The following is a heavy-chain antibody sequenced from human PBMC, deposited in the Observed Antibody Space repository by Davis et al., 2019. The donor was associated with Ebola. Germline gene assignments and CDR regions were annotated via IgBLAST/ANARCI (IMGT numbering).Heavy chain of an antibody. CDR1: GYTFSSYSG. CDR3: ARGTYSDY. J-gene: IGHJ4*02. CDR2: VNSYNGHT. Sequence: ASVKVSCKASGYTFSSYSGLTWVRQAPGQGLEWMGWVNSYNGHTDYAQKIQGRVTMTIDTSTNTAYMELRSLRPDDTAVYYCARGTYSDYWGQGTLVTVSS. V-gene: IGHV1-18*01.